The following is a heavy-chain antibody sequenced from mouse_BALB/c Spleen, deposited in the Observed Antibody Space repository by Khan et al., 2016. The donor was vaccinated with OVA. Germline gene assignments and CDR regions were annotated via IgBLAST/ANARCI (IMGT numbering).Heavy chain of an antibody. J-gene: IGHJ4*01. D-gene: IGHD1-1*01. CDR1: GYTFTSYS. V-gene: IGHV1-4*01. Sequence: QVQLQQSGAELARPGASVKMSCKASGYTFTSYSMHWIKQRPGQGLEWIGNINPSNAYTNYNQKFKDKATLTADKSSSTAYMQLSSLTSEYSAVYYCARDIDYYGSRGAQDYWGRGTTVTVSS. CDR3: ARDIDYYGSRGAQDY. CDR2: INPSNAYT.